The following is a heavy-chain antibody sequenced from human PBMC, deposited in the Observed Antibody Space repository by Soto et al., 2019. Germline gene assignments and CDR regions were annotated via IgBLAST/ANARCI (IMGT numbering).Heavy chain of an antibody. CDR2: INSDGSST. V-gene: IGHV3-74*01. CDR3: ARDRYSSGWYGGDYGMDV. J-gene: IGHJ6*02. D-gene: IGHD6-19*01. CDR1: GFTFSSYW. Sequence: GGSLRLSCAASGFTFSSYWMHWVRQAPGKGLVWVSRINSDGSSTSYADSVKGRFTISRDNAKNTLYLQMNSLRAEDTAVYYCARDRYSSGWYGGDYGMDVWGQGTTVTVSS.